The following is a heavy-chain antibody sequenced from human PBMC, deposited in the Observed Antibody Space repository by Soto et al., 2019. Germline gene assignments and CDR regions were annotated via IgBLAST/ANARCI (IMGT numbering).Heavy chain of an antibody. J-gene: IGHJ5*02. V-gene: IGHV5-10-1*01. D-gene: IGHD1-26*01. CDR1: GYTFTTFW. CDR2: IDPRDSQT. Sequence: GESLKISCTGFGYTFTTFWISWVRQMPGKGLEWMGRIDPRDSQTNYSPSFQGHVTISVDKSISTAYLQWDSLKASDTAMYYCARLFCSTDACDSWFDPWGQGTLVTVSS. CDR3: ARLFCSTDACDSWFDP.